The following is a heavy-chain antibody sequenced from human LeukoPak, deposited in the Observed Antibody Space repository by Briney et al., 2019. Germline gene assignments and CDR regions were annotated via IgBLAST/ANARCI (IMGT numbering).Heavy chain of an antibody. Sequence: GGSLRLSCAASGFTFNNYAMNWVRQAPGKRLEWVSYISSSGSTIYYADSVKGRFTISRDNAKNSLYLQMNSLRAEDTAVYYCAKVYHVFWSGYLDYWGQGTLVTVSS. CDR2: ISSSGSTI. J-gene: IGHJ4*02. CDR3: AKVYHVFWSGYLDY. CDR1: GFTFNNYA. V-gene: IGHV3-48*04. D-gene: IGHD3-3*01.